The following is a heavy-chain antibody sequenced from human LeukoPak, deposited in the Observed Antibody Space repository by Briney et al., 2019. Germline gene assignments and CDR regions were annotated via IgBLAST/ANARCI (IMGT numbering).Heavy chain of an antibody. CDR3: AKVSSYATDY. Sequence: GGSLRLSCAASGFTFRSYAMSWVRQAPGKGLEWVSAIGTSGSTTYYADSVKSRFTISRDNSKNTLSLQMSSLRAKDTALYYCAKVSSYATDYWGQGTLVTVSS. V-gene: IGHV3-23*01. CDR2: IGTSGSTT. D-gene: IGHD2/OR15-2a*01. J-gene: IGHJ4*02. CDR1: GFTFRSYA.